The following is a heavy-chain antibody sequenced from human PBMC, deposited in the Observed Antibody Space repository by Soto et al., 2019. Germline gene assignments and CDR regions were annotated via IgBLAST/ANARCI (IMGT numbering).Heavy chain of an antibody. CDR2: IKGDGSEK. D-gene: IGHD6-6*01. CDR3: AREREPRLSDH. V-gene: IGHV3-7*03. Sequence: EVQLVESGGGLVQPGGSLRLSCATSGFTFKRFWMNWVRQAQGKGLEWVATIKGDGSEKQYADAVKGRFTVSRDNAKNLVYLQMDSLRAEVTALYYCAREREPRLSDHWGQGTLVTVSS. J-gene: IGHJ4*02. CDR1: GFTFKRFW.